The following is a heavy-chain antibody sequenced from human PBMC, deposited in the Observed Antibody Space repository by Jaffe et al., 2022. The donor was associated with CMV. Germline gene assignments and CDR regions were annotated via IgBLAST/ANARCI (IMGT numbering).Heavy chain of an antibody. CDR2: INHSGST. CDR1: GGSFSGYY. J-gene: IGHJ6*03. CDR3: ARDGGYYDSSGYYSQGMDV. D-gene: IGHD3-22*01. Sequence: QVQLQQWGAGLLKPSETLSLTCAVYGGSFSGYYWSWIRQPPGKGLEWIGEINHSGSTNYNPSLKSRVTISVDTSKNQFSLKLSSVTAADTAVYYCARDGGYYDSSGYYSQGMDVWGKGTTVTVSS. V-gene: IGHV4-34*01.